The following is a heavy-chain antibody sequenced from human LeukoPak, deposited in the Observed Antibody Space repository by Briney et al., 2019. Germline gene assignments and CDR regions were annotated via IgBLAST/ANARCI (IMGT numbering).Heavy chain of an antibody. J-gene: IGHJ6*02. CDR2: IIPIFGTA. CDR3: AEGRYFDWLLTPYYYGMDV. Sequence: EASVKVSCKASGGTFSSYAISWVRRAPGQGLEWMGRIIPIFGTANYAQKFQGRVTITADESTSTAYMELSSLRSEDTAVYYCAEGRYFDWLLTPYYYGMDVWGQGTTVTVSS. CDR1: GGTFSSYA. V-gene: IGHV1-69*13. D-gene: IGHD3-9*01.